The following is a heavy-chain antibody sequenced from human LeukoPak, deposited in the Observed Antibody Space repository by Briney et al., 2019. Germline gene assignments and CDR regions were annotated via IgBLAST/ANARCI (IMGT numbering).Heavy chain of an antibody. J-gene: IGHJ3*02. D-gene: IGHD2-8*01. CDR1: GFTFNSYA. Sequence: GGSLRLSCAASGFTFNSYAMNWVRQAPGKGLEWVSSISGSGSHTYYADSVQGQFTVSRDNSKNTVNLHLNTVRAEDTAVYYCAKERVSSGMMEGVLHMWGQGTTVSVSS. V-gene: IGHV3-23*01. CDR3: AKERVSSGMMEGVLHM. CDR2: ISGSGSHT.